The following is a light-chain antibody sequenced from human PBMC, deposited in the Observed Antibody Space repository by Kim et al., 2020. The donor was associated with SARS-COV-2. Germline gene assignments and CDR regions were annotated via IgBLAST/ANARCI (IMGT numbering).Light chain of an antibody. J-gene: IGKJ1*01. CDR3: QQYTNYWT. CDR1: QSISSW. Sequence: DIQMTQSPSTLPASVGDRITISCRASQSISSWLAWYQQKPGKAPKLLIYKASNLESGVPSRFSGSGSGTEFTLTISSLQPDDFATYFCQQYTNYWTFGQGTKLEI. V-gene: IGKV1-5*03. CDR2: KAS.